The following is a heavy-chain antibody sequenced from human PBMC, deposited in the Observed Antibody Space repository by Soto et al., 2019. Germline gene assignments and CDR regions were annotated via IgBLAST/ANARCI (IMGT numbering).Heavy chain of an antibody. J-gene: IGHJ4*02. CDR3: AKDLSTGWTEYYFDS. Sequence: QVQLVESGGGAVQPGRSLRLSCAASGFTFNNYAMHWVRQAPGKGLEWVAIISSDGSNQYYADSVKGRFTISRDNSKNTLYLQMSSLRAEDTALYYCAKDLSTGWTEYYFDSWGQGTLVTVSS. CDR1: GFTFNNYA. V-gene: IGHV3-30*18. D-gene: IGHD6-19*01. CDR2: ISSDGSNQ.